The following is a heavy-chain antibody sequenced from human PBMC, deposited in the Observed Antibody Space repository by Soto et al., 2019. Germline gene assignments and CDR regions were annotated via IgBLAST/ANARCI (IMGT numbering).Heavy chain of an antibody. Sequence: EEQLVESGGGLVQPEGSLTLSCAASGFTFSDYYMEWVRQAPGKGLEWVARSRNKAKSYTTDYAASVKGRFTISRDLSKNSLYLQMNNLKTEDTAVYYCSKLEGGWGQGTLVTVSS. CDR1: GFTFSDYY. CDR2: SRNKAKSYTT. V-gene: IGHV3-72*01. D-gene: IGHD3-3*01. J-gene: IGHJ4*02. CDR3: SKLEGG.